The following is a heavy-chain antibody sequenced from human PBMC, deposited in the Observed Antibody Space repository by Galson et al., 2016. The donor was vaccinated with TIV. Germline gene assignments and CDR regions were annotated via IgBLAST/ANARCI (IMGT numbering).Heavy chain of an antibody. CDR3: ARGRAADHAFDF. CDR2: ISNYNVNT. J-gene: IGHJ3*01. Sequence: KVSCKASGYSFTSYGITWVRQAPGQGLAWMGWISNYNVNTKYAQKFQGRVTLTTDTSTSTAYMELRSLRSDDTAVYFCARGRAADHAFDFWGQGTMVTVSS. CDR1: GYSFTSYG. V-gene: IGHV1-18*01. D-gene: IGHD2-15*01.